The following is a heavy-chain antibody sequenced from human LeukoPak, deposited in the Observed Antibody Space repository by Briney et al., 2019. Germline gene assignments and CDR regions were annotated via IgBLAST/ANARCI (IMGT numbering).Heavy chain of an antibody. D-gene: IGHD6-19*01. CDR3: AKDGSSGWYVLGRYYYYYMDV. V-gene: IGHV3-53*01. CDR2: IYSGGTT. J-gene: IGHJ6*03. Sequence: GGSLRLSCAVSGFTVSGNYMSWVRQAPGKGLEWVSLIYSGGTTYYADSVKGRFTISRDNSKNTLYLQMNSLRAEDTAVYYCAKDGSSGWYVLGRYYYYYMDVWGKGTTVTVSS. CDR1: GFTVSGNY.